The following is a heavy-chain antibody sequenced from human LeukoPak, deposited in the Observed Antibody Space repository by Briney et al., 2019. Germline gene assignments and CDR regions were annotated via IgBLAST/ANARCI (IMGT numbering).Heavy chain of an antibody. CDR3: AKSLGSTPTHLNY. CDR1: GGTFSSYA. Sequence: SVKVSCKASGGTFSSYAISWVRQTPGQGLEWMGGIIPIFGTANYAQKFQGRVTITADESTSTAYMELSSLRSEDTAVYYCAKSLGSTPTHLNYWGQGTLVTVSS. CDR2: IIPIFGTA. V-gene: IGHV1-69*01. D-gene: IGHD1-26*01. J-gene: IGHJ4*02.